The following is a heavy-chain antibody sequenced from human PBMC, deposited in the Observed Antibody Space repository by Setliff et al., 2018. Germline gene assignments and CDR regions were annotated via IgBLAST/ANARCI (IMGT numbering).Heavy chain of an antibody. V-gene: IGHV1-2*06. J-gene: IGHJ4*02. CDR2: INPNSGGT. D-gene: IGHD3-3*01. CDR1: GYIFTGYY. CDR3: VRAGFDAISNGLDY. Sequence: ASVKVSCKASGYIFTGYYMHWVRQAPGQGLEWMGRINPNSGGTNYAQKFRGRVTMTRDTSVSTAYMELSRLRSDDTAVYYCVRAGFDAISNGLDYWGQGTLVTVSS.